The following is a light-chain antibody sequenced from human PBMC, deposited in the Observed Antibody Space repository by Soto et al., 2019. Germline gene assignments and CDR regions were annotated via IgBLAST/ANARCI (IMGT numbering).Light chain of an antibody. Sequence: EIVLTQSPGTLSLSPGERATHSCRASQSVRNSLLAWYQQKPGQPPRLLIYDASTRATATPERFSGSGSGTDFTLTISRLEPEDFAVYYCHQYDTIVQTFGQGTKVDIK. CDR3: HQYDTIVQT. J-gene: IGKJ1*01. CDR1: QSVRNSL. V-gene: IGKV3-20*01. CDR2: DAS.